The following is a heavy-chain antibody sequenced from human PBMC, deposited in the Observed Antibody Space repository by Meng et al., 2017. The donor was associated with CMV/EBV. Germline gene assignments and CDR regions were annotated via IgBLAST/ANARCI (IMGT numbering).Heavy chain of an antibody. V-gene: IGHV3-21*01. CDR2: ISSSSSYI. D-gene: IGHD2-2*01. Sequence: GESLKISCAASGFTFSSYSMNWVRQAPGKGLEWVSSISSSSSYIYYADSVKGRFTISRDNAKNSLYLQMNSLSAEDTAVYYCARDYCSSTSCGNYYYYGMDVWGQGTTVTVSS. CDR1: GFTFSSYS. J-gene: IGHJ6*02. CDR3: ARDYCSSTSCGNYYYYGMDV.